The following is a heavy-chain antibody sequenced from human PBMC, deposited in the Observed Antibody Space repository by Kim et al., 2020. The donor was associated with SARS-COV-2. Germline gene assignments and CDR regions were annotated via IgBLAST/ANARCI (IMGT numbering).Heavy chain of an antibody. Sequence: GESLKISCKGSGYSFTSYWISWVRQMPGKGLEWMGRIDPSDSYTNYSPSFQGHVTISADKSISTAYLQWSSLKASDTAMYYCARAFYDYSVSPYYYYGMDVWGQGTTVTVSS. CDR1: GYSFTSYW. V-gene: IGHV5-10-1*01. CDR2: IDPSDSYT. CDR3: ARAFYDYSVSPYYYYGMDV. J-gene: IGHJ6*02. D-gene: IGHD4-4*01.